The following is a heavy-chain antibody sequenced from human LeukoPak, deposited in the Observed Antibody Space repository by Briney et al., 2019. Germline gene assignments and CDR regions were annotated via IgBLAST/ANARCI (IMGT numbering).Heavy chain of an antibody. D-gene: IGHD3-22*01. CDR1: GFTFSSNA. CDR3: AKVMYYYDSSGFDY. CDR2: ISGFGDTT. V-gene: IGHV3-23*01. Sequence: GGSLRLSCAASGFTFSSNAMTWVRQAPGKGLEGVSLISGFGDTTYYADSVKGRFTISRDNSKNTLYLQMNSLRAEDTAVYYCAKVMYYYDSSGFDYWGQGTLVTVSS. J-gene: IGHJ4*02.